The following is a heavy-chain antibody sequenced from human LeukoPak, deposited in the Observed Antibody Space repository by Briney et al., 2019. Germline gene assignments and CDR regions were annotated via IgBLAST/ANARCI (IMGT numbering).Heavy chain of an antibody. CDR1: GFTFSSYW. Sequence: GGSLRLSCAASGFTFSSYWMSWVRQAPGKGLEWVSSISPDSNFIPQADSMKGRFTISRDNAKNSLYLQMESLRVEDTAVYYCANFQTVGVKPFEHWGQGTLVTVSS. CDR3: ANFQTVGVKPFEH. CDR2: ISPDSNFI. V-gene: IGHV3-21*01. D-gene: IGHD1-26*01. J-gene: IGHJ5*02.